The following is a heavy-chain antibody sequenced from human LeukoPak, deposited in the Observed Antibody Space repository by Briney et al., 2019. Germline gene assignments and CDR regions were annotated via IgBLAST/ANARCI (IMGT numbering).Heavy chain of an antibody. CDR2: ISAYNGNT. CDR3: ARGGIAAAAYYYYYYGMDV. J-gene: IGHJ6*02. V-gene: IGHV1-18*01. D-gene: IGHD6-13*01. Sequence: ASVKVSCKASGGTFSKYAITWVRQAPRQGLEWMGWISAYNGNTNYAQKLQGRVTVTTDTSTNTAYMELRSLRSDDTAVYYCARGGIAAAAYYYYYYGMDVWGQGTTVTVSS. CDR1: GGTFSKYA.